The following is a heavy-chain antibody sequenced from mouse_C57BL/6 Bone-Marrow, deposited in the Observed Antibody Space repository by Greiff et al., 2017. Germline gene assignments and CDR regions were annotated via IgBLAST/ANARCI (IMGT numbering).Heavy chain of an antibody. J-gene: IGHJ2*01. CDR1: GYTFTSYW. V-gene: IGHV1-72*01. CDR3: ASTTVPYYFDY. D-gene: IGHD1-1*01. CDR2: IVPNSGGT. Sequence: QVQLKQPGAELVKPGASVKLSCKASGYTFTSYWMHWVKQRPGRGLEWIGRIVPNSGGTKYNEKFKSKATLTVDKPSSTAYMQLSSLTSEDSAVYYCASTTVPYYFDYWGQGTTLTVSS.